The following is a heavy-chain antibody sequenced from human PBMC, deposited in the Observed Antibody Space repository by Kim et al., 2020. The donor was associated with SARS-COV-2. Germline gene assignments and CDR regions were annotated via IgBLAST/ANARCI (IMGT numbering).Heavy chain of an antibody. CDR3: ARDLGFDSSGEDY. Sequence: YADSVKGRFTISRENSKNTLYLQMNSLRAEDTAVYYCARDLGFDSSGEDYWGQGTLVTVSS. V-gene: IGHV3-33*01. J-gene: IGHJ4*02. D-gene: IGHD6-19*01.